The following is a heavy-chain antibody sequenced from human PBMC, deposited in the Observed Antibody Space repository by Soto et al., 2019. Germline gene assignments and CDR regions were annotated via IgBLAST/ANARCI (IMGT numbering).Heavy chain of an antibody. CDR3: TTDRGRFDYYYMDV. D-gene: IGHD3-10*01. CDR1: GFTFSNAW. CDR2: IKSKTDGGTT. J-gene: IGHJ6*03. Sequence: GGSLRLSCAASGFTFSNAWMSWVRQAPGKGLEWVGRIKSKTDGGTTDYAAPVKGRFTISRDDSKNTLYLQMNSLKTEDTAVYYCTTDRGRFDYYYMDVWGKGTTVTVSS. V-gene: IGHV3-15*01.